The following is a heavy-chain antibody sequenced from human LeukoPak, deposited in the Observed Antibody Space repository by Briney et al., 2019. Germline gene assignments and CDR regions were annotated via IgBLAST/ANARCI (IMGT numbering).Heavy chain of an antibody. V-gene: IGHV3-21*01. J-gene: IGHJ6*03. CDR1: GFTFSHYS. Sequence: GGSLRLSCAACGFTFSHYSIDWVRQAPGKGLERVASITSSSSHIYYADSVKGRFTISRDNAKNKVYLQMNSLRAEDTAIYYCARVMMGATVTTFHYYCMDVWGVGTTVTVSS. CDR3: ARVMMGATVTTFHYYCMDV. D-gene: IGHD4-11*01. CDR2: ITSSSSHI.